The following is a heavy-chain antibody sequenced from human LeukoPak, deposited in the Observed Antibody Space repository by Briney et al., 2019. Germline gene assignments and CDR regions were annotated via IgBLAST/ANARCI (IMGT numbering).Heavy chain of an antibody. CDR1: GFTFSSYS. CDR2: ISSSSSTI. D-gene: IGHD1-26*01. J-gene: IGHJ2*01. CDR3: GTGALYWYFDL. Sequence: GGSLRLSCAASGFTFSSYSMNWVRQAPGKGLEWVSYISSSSSTIYYADSVKGRFTISRDNAKNSLYLQMNSLRAEDTAVYYCGTGALYWYFDLWGRGTLVTVSS. V-gene: IGHV3-48*04.